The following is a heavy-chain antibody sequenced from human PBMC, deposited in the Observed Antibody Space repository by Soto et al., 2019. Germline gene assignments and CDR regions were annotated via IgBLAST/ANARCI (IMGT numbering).Heavy chain of an antibody. V-gene: IGHV4-59*01. Sequence: PSETPSLTCTVSGGSISSYYWSWIRQHPGKGLEWIGYIYYSGSTNYNPSLKSRVTISVDTSKNQFSLKLSSVTAADTAVYYCARVRGFWAKQYYYYYGMDVWGQGTTVTVSS. J-gene: IGHJ6*02. CDR2: IYYSGST. D-gene: IGHD3-3*01. CDR1: GGSISSYY. CDR3: ARVRGFWAKQYYYYYGMDV.